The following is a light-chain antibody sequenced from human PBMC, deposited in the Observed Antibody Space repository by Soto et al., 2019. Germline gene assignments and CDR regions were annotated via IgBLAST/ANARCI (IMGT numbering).Light chain of an antibody. J-gene: IGLJ2*01. CDR1: SSDVGGYNY. V-gene: IGLV2-14*01. CDR2: DVN. CDR3: SSYTSSITLV. Sequence: QSALTQPASVSGSPGQSITISCTGTSSDVGGYNYVSWYQQHPGRAPKLMLYDVNNRPTGVSNRFSGSKSGNTASLTISGIQAEDEGDYYCSSYTSSITLVFGGGTKLTVL.